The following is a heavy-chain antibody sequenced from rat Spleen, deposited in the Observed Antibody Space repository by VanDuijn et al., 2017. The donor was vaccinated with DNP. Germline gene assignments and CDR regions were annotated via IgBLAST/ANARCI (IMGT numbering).Heavy chain of an antibody. V-gene: IGHV5-25*01. CDR1: GFTFSNYY. Sequence: EVQLVESGGGLVQPGRSMKLSCTASGFTFSNYYMAWVRQAPTKGLEWVAAISIGGGNNYYRDSVKGRFTISRDNAKSTLYLQMDSLRSEDTATYYCARGGRNYFDYWGQGVMVTVSS. J-gene: IGHJ2*01. CDR3: ARGGRNYFDY. CDR2: ISIGGGNN.